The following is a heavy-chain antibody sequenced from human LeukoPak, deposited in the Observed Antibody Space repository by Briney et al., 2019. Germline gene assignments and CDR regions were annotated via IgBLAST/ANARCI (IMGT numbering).Heavy chain of an antibody. CDR2: IYYSGST. Sequence: PSETLSLTCTVSGGSISSYYWSWIRQPPGKGLEWIGYIYYSGSTNYNPSLKSRVTISVDTSKNQFSLKLSSVTAADKAVYYCARDPYYDSSTYWYFDLWGRGTLVTVSS. J-gene: IGHJ2*01. CDR3: ARDPYYDSSTYWYFDL. V-gene: IGHV4-59*01. CDR1: GGSISSYY. D-gene: IGHD3-22*01.